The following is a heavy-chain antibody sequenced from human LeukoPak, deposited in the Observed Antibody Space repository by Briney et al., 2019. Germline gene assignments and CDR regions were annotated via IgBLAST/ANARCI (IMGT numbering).Heavy chain of an antibody. V-gene: IGHV3-48*03. J-gene: IGHJ4*02. CDR2: ISSSGSTI. CDR1: GFTFSSYE. CDR3: ARDNTGGYSYGRYFDY. Sequence: GGSLRLSCAASGFTFSSYEMNRVRQAPGKGLEWVSYISSSGSTIYYADSVKGRFTISRDNAKNSLYLQMNSLRAEDTAVYYCARDNTGGYSYGRYFDYWGQGTLVAVSS. D-gene: IGHD5-18*01.